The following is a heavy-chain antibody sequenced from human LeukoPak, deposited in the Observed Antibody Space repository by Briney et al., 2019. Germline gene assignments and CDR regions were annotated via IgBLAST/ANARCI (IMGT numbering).Heavy chain of an antibody. V-gene: IGHV1-2*02. CDR3: ARQPSWWNAFDI. CDR1: GYTFTGYY. Sequence: GASVKVSRKASGYTFTGYYMHWVRQAPGQGLEWMGWINPNSGGTNYAQKFQGRVTMTRDTSISTAYMELSRLRSDDTAVYYCARQPSWWNAFDIWGQGTMVTVSS. J-gene: IGHJ3*02. D-gene: IGHD6-13*01. CDR2: INPNSGGT.